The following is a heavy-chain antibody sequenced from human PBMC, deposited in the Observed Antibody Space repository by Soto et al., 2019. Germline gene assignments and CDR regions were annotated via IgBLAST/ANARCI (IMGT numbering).Heavy chain of an antibody. J-gene: IGHJ5*02. D-gene: IGHD3-9*01. CDR3: ARGDYDILTGYYSDWFDP. CDR2: IWYDGSNK. Sequence: GGSLRLSCAASGFTFSSYGMHWVRQAPGKGLEWVAVIWYDGSNKYYADSVKGRFTISRDNSKNTLYLQMNSLRAEDTAVYYCARGDYDILTGYYSDWFDPWGQGTLVTVSS. CDR1: GFTFSSYG. V-gene: IGHV3-33*01.